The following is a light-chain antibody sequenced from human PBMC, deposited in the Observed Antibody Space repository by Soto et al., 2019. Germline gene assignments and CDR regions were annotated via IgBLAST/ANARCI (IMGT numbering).Light chain of an antibody. V-gene: IGKV1-39*01. CDR1: QSISSY. Sequence: DLHMTQSPSSLSASVGDRVTITCRASQSISSYLNWYQQKPGKAPKLLIYAASSLQSGVPSRVSGSRSETDFTNTISSLQPEDFASYYCQQSYRTPHPFGQGTKLEIK. J-gene: IGKJ2*01. CDR3: QQSYRTPHP. CDR2: AAS.